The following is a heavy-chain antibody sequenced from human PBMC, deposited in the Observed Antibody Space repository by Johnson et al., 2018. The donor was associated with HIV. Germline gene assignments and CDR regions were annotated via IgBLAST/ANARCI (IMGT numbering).Heavy chain of an antibody. CDR2: ISWNSGIT. V-gene: IGHV3-9*01. CDR1: GFTFDDYA. CDR3: AIGRGEFPRHAFDI. Sequence: VQLVESGGGLVQPGRSLRLSCAASGFTFDDYAMHWVRQAPGKGPEWVSGISWNSGITGYADSVKGRFTISKDNSRNTLFLHMNSLRADDTAVYYCAIGRGEFPRHAFDIWGQGTMVTVSS. J-gene: IGHJ3*02. D-gene: IGHD3-10*01.